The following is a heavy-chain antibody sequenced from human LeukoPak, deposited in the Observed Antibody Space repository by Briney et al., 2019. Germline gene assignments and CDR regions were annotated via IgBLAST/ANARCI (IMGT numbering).Heavy chain of an antibody. CDR3: ARHAPISYYDSSGYYNAFDI. J-gene: IGHJ3*02. CDR2: IYPGDSDT. V-gene: IGHV5-51*01. Sequence: GESLKISCKGSGYSFTSYWIGWVRQMPGKGLGWMGIIYPGDSDTRYSPSFQGQVTISADKSISTAYLQWSSLKASDTAMYYCARHAPISYYDSSGYYNAFDIWGQGTMVTVSS. D-gene: IGHD3-22*01. CDR1: GYSFTSYW.